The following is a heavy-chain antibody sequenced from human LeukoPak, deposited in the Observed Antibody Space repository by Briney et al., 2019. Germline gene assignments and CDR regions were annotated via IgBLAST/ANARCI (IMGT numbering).Heavy chain of an antibody. J-gene: IGHJ2*01. Sequence: KPSETLSLTCAVYGGSFSGYYWSWIRQPPGKGLEWIGEINHSGSTNYNPSLKSRVTISVDTSKNQFSLKLSSVTAADTAVYYYARGGVMGAYAGNSPLDLWGRGTLVTVTS. CDR2: INHSGST. CDR3: ARGGVMGAYAGNSPLDL. V-gene: IGHV4-34*01. CDR1: GGSFSGYY. D-gene: IGHD4-23*01.